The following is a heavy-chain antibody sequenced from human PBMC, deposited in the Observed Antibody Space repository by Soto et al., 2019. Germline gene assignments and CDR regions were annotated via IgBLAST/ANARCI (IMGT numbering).Heavy chain of an antibody. J-gene: IGHJ6*02. CDR1: GYTFTSYG. V-gene: IGHV1-18*04. CDR3: ARDPPLTTLLFTSLSYYYYYGMDV. Sequence: ASVKVSCKASGYTFTSYGISWVRQAPGQGLEWMGWISAYNGNTNYAQKLQGRVTMTTDTSTSTAYMELRSLRSDDTAVYYCARDPPLTTLLFTSLSYYYYYGMDVWGQGTTVTVSS. D-gene: IGHD4-4*01. CDR2: ISAYNGNT.